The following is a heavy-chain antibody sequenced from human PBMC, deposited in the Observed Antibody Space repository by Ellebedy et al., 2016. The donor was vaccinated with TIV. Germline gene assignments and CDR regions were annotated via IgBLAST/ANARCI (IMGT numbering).Heavy chain of an antibody. CDR1: GFTFSSYA. CDR3: ARDVDNWNDGYYYYGMDV. J-gene: IGHJ6*02. CDR2: ISGSGTTT. V-gene: IGHV3-23*01. Sequence: PGGSLRLSCAASGFTFSSYALNWVRQAPEKGLEWVSGISGSGTTTYYADSVKGRFTISRDNSKKTLYLQMNSLRDEDTAVYYCARDVDNWNDGYYYYGMDVWGQGTTVTVSS. D-gene: IGHD1-20*01.